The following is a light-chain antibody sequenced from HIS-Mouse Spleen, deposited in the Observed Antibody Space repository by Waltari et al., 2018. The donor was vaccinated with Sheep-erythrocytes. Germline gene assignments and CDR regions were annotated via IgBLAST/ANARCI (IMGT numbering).Light chain of an antibody. CDR1: QSLLHSNGYNY. J-gene: IGKJ1*01. Sequence: DIVMTQSPLSLPVPPGEPASISCRSSQSLLHSNGYNYLDWYLQKPGQSPQLLIYLGSNRASGVPDRFSGSGSGTDFTLKISRVEAEDVGVYYCMQALQTPWTFGQGTQVEIK. V-gene: IGKV2-28*01. CDR3: MQALQTPWT. CDR2: LGS.